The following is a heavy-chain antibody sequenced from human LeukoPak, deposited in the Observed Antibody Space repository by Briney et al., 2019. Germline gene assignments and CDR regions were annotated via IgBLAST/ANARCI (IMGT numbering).Heavy chain of an antibody. D-gene: IGHD6-19*01. CDR3: ARDTEWLAPFDY. V-gene: IGHV3-21*01. Sequence: GGSLRLSCAASGFTFSSYSMNWVRQAPGKGLEWVSSISSSSYIYYADSVKGRFTISRDNAKNSLYLQMNSLRAEDTAVYYCARDTEWLAPFDYWGQGTLVTVSS. CDR2: ISSSSYI. J-gene: IGHJ4*02. CDR1: GFTFSSYS.